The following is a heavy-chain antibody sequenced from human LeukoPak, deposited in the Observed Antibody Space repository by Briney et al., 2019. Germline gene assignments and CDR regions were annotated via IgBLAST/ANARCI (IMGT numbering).Heavy chain of an antibody. CDR2: IGGSGGST. J-gene: IGHJ4*02. Sequence: GGSLRLSCAASGFTFSSYAMSWVRQAPGKGLEWVSAIGGSGGSTYYADPVKGRFTISRDNSKNTLYLQMNSLRAEDTAVYYCAKCDSSDTFDYWGQGTLVTVSS. CDR1: GFTFSSYA. CDR3: AKCDSSDTFDY. V-gene: IGHV3-23*01. D-gene: IGHD3-22*01.